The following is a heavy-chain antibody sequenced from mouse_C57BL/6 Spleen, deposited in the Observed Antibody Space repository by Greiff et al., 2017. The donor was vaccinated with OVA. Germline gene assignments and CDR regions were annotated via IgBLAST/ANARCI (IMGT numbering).Heavy chain of an antibody. Sequence: EVKLMESGPGLVKPSQSLSLTCSVTGYSITSGYYWNWIRQFPGNKLEWMGYISYDGSNNYNPSLKNRISITRDTSKNQFFLKLNSVTTEDTATYYCARGGTTVALDYWGQGTTLTVSS. CDR3: ARGGTTVALDY. V-gene: IGHV3-6*01. J-gene: IGHJ2*01. CDR1: GYSITSGYY. CDR2: ISYDGSN. D-gene: IGHD1-1*01.